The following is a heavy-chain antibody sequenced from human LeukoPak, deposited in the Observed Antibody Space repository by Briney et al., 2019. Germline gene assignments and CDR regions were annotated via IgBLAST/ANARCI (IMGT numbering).Heavy chain of an antibody. Sequence: GGSLRLSCAASGFSVSGNYINWVRQPPGKGLEWVSVIYADGSTFYADTVKGRFTISRDTSRDNILYLQMNSLRVEDTAVYYCARDLGSSNSWGQGTLVTVSS. J-gene: IGHJ4*02. D-gene: IGHD6-6*01. CDR1: GFSVSGNY. CDR3: ARDLGSSNS. CDR2: IYADGST. V-gene: IGHV3-53*01.